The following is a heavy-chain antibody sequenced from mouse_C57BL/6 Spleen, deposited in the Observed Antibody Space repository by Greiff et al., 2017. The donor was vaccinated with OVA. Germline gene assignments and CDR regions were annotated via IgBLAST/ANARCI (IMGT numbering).Heavy chain of an antibody. CDR3: TTTLLRSAWFAY. Sequence: VQLQQSGAELVRPGASVKLSCTASGFNIKDYYMHWVKQRPEQGLEWIGRIDPEDGDTEYAPKFQGKATMTADTSSNTAYLQLSSLTSEDTAVYYWTTTLLRSAWFAYWGQGTLVTVSA. D-gene: IGHD1-1*01. J-gene: IGHJ3*01. CDR2: IDPEDGDT. V-gene: IGHV14-1*01. CDR1: GFNIKDYY.